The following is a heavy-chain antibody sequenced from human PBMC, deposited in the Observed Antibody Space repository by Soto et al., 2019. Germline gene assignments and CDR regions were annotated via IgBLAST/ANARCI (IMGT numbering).Heavy chain of an antibody. V-gene: IGHV1-46*01. J-gene: IGHJ4*02. CDR3: AREGSYYFDSRIDY. CDR2: INPSGGTA. CDR1: GYTFSNHY. D-gene: IGHD3-22*01. Sequence: QVQLVQSRAEVKRPGASVKISCEASGYTFSNHYIHWVRQAPGQGLEWIGIINPSGGTASNAQKFQGRVTMTRDTSASTAYLMLSSLTSGDTAVYYCAREGSYYFDSRIDYWGQGTLVNVSS.